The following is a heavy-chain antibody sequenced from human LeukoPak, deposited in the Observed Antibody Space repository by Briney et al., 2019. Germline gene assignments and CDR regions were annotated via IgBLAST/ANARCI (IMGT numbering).Heavy chain of an antibody. J-gene: IGHJ4*02. CDR1: GDSVSSNSAA. V-gene: IGHV6-1*01. D-gene: IGHD6-19*01. Sequence: SQTLSLTCAISGDSVSSNSAAWNWIRQSPSRGLEWLGRTYYRSKWYNDYAVSAKSRITINPDTSKNQFSLKLSSVTAADTAVYYCARERGTVAGAEGIFDYWGQGTLVTVSS. CDR3: ARERGTVAGAEGIFDY. CDR2: TYYRSKWYN.